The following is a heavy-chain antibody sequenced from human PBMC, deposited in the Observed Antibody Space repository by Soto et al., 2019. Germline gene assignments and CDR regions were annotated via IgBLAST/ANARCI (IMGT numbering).Heavy chain of an antibody. V-gene: IGHV4-39*01. CDR2: IHYTGTT. D-gene: IGHD3-16*01. CDR3: ARQSLVASRSRLAWFDP. Sequence: SETLSLTCAFSGGSIRSGGYSLGWVRQPPGEGLQWIGSIHYTGTTYYNASLNSRVTIAVDTSNNQFSLKLTSVTAADTATYYCARQSLVASRSRLAWFDPWGQGTLVTVSS. CDR1: GGSIRSGGYS. J-gene: IGHJ5*02.